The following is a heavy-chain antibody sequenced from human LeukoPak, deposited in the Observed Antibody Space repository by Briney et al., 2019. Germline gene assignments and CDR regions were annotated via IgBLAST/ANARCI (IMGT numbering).Heavy chain of an antibody. Sequence: ASVKVSCKASGYTFTGYYMHWVRQAPGQGLEWMGWINPNSGGTNYAQKFQGRVTITRDTSISTAYMELSRLRSDDTAVYYCARDRSYGLGFDYWGQGTLVTVSS. CDR1: GYTFTGYY. V-gene: IGHV1-2*02. CDR3: ARDRSYGLGFDY. D-gene: IGHD5-18*01. J-gene: IGHJ4*02. CDR2: INPNSGGT.